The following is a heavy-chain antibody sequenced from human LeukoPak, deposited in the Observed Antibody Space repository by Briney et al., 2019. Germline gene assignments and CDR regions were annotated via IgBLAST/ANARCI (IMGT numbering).Heavy chain of an antibody. CDR1: GFTFSSYE. V-gene: IGHV3-48*03. J-gene: IGHJ3*01. Sequence: GGSLRLSCAASGFTFSSYEMNWVRQAPGKGLEWVSYISSGGSTIYYPDSVKGRFTISRYNAKNSLYLQMNSLRAEDTAVYFCARAWTRGNSDAFDVWGQGTMVTVSS. D-gene: IGHD4-23*01. CDR3: ARAWTRGNSDAFDV. CDR2: ISSGGSTI.